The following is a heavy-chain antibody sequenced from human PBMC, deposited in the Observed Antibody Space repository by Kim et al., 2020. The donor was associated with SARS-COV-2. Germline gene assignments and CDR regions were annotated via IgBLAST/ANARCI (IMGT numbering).Heavy chain of an antibody. CDR2: INHSGST. J-gene: IGHJ4*02. D-gene: IGHD2-15*01. Sequence: SETLSLTCAVYGGSFSGYYWSWIRQPPGKGLEWIGEINHSGSTNYNPSLKSRVTISVDTSKNQFSLKLSSVTAADTAVYYCARRPPRGGGSCYSCSATDYWGQGTLVTVSS. CDR3: ARRPPRGGGSCYSCSATDY. V-gene: IGHV4-34*01. CDR1: GGSFSGYY.